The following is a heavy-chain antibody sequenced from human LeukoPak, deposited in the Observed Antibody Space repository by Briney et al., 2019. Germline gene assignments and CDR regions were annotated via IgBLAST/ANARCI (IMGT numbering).Heavy chain of an antibody. J-gene: IGHJ4*02. V-gene: IGHV4-61*02. CDR3: ARDLGIAAAVDY. Sequence: PSETLSLTCTVSGGSISSGSYYWSWIRQPAGKGLEWIGRIYTSGSTNYNPSLKSRVTISVDTSKNQFSLKLSSVTAADTAVYYCARDLGIAAAVDYWGQGTLVTVSS. CDR2: IYTSGST. CDR1: GGSISSGSYY. D-gene: IGHD6-13*01.